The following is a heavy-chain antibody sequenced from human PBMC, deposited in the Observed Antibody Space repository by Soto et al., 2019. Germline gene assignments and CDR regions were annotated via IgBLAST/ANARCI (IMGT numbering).Heavy chain of an antibody. D-gene: IGHD6-25*01. V-gene: IGHV1-3*01. CDR3: ARRHSLSGKEFGAVDV. CDR1: GYNFTTYG. CDR2: INGPYGNT. J-gene: IGHJ6*02. Sequence: QVQLVQSGAEVRKPGASVKVSCRASGYNFTTYGLHWVRQAPGQRLEGIEWINGPYGNTRYLQTFTGKAAITNDTSANTAYMEVDSLTSEDTAVYYCARRHSLSGKEFGAVDVWGQGTTVIVS.